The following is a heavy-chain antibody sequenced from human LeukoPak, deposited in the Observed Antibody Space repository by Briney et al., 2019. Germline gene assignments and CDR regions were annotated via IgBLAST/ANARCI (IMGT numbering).Heavy chain of an antibody. V-gene: IGHV1-69*05. D-gene: IGHD3-3*01. J-gene: IGHJ6*03. Sequence: SVKVSCKASGGTFSSYAISWVRQAPGQGLEWMGRIIPIFGTANYAQKFQGRVTITTDESTSTAYMELSSLRSEDTAVYYCARVSRFYYYMDVWGKGATVTVSS. CDR1: GGTFSSYA. CDR3: ARVSRFYYYMDV. CDR2: IIPIFGTA.